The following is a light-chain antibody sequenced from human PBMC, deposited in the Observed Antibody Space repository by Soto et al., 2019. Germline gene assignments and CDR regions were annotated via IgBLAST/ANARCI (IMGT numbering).Light chain of an antibody. J-gene: IGKJ4*02. V-gene: IGKV2-28*01. CDR1: PSLLHSNGYNY. CDR3: SHPPLTPPT. CDR2: LGA. Sequence: HLSLSVPPGAPSSISCMSSPSLLHSNGYNYLDWYLQKPGQSPQLLIYLGANRAAGVPDRFFGSGSGTNLSLKSISGRAHDVVVYCISHPPLTPPTFADGTLLDIK.